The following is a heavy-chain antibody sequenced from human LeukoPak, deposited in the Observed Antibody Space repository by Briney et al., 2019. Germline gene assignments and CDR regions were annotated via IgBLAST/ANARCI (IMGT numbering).Heavy chain of an antibody. CDR2: INPSSGST. J-gene: IGHJ4*02. Sequence: AAVTVSCKASGYTFTSYFMHWLRQPPGQGLEWMGRINPSSGSTSYAQKFQGRVTMTRDRSTSTVYMDLSSLRSEDTAVYYCARDRNANDYWGQGTLVTVSS. CDR3: ARDRNANDY. D-gene: IGHD4-11*01. CDR1: GYTFTSYF. V-gene: IGHV1-46*01.